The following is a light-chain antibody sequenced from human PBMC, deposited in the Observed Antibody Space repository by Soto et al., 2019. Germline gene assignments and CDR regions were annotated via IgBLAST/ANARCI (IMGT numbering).Light chain of an antibody. J-gene: IGKJ5*01. CDR3: QQSYNTPIT. V-gene: IGKV1-39*01. CDR2: AAS. CDR1: QSISTY. Sequence: DMQMTQSPSSLSASVGDRVTITCRASQSISTYLNWYQQKPGKAPKLLIYAASSLHSGVPSRFSGSRSGTDFTLTINSLQPEDFATYYCQQSYNTPITFGQGTRLEIK.